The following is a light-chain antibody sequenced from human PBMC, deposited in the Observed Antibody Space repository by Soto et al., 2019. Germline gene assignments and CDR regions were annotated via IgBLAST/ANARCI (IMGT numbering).Light chain of an antibody. Sequence: EIVLTQSPATLSLSPGERATLSCRASQSVGRYLGWYQQKPGQAPRLLIYDASNRATGIPDRFSGSGSGTDFTLTISSLEPDDFALYFCQQRATWPPGFTFGPGTKVDFK. CDR3: QQRATWPPGFT. V-gene: IGKV3-11*01. CDR1: QSVGRY. J-gene: IGKJ3*01. CDR2: DAS.